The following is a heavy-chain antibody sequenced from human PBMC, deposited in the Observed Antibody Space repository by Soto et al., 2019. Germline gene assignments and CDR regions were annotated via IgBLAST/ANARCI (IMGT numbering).Heavy chain of an antibody. D-gene: IGHD3-10*01. Sequence: QVQLQESGPGLVKPSQTLSLTCTVSGGSISSGGYYWSWIRQHPGKGLEWIGYIYYSGSTYYNPSLKSRVTRSVDTSKNQFSLKLSSVTAADTAVYYCARERRAYGSGSYYGMDVWGQGTTVTVSS. V-gene: IGHV4-31*03. CDR2: IYYSGST. J-gene: IGHJ6*02. CDR3: ARERRAYGSGSYYGMDV. CDR1: GGSISSGGYY.